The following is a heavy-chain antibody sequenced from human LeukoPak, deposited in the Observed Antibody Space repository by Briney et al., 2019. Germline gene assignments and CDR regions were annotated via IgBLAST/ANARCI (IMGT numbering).Heavy chain of an antibody. Sequence: GGSLRLSCAASGFTFSSYAMSWVRQAPGKGLEWVSAISGSGSSTYYADSVKGRFTISRDNSKNTLYLQMNSLRAEDTAVYYCAKDGEGYYGSGSPYYFDYWGQGTLVTVSS. J-gene: IGHJ4*02. CDR3: AKDGEGYYGSGSPYYFDY. V-gene: IGHV3-23*01. CDR2: ISGSGSST. CDR1: GFTFSSYA. D-gene: IGHD3-10*01.